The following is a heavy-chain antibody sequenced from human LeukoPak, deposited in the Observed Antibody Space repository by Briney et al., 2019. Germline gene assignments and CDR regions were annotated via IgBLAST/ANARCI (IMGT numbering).Heavy chain of an antibody. Sequence: PGGSLRLSCVGSGYTFTTYGMSWVRQAPGKGLEWVSGLDNNGDNTYYADSVKGRFTISRDNSKNTLYLQMNSLRAEDTAVYYCARANSGWYSYWGQGTLVTVSS. J-gene: IGHJ4*02. V-gene: IGHV3-23*01. CDR3: ARANSGWYSY. D-gene: IGHD6-19*01. CDR1: GYTFTTYG. CDR2: LDNNGDNT.